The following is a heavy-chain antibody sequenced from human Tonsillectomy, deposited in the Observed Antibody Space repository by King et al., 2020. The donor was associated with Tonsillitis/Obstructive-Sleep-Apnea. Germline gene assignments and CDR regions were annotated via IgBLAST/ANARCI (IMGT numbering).Heavy chain of an antibody. CDR3: ARATEGSLDY. J-gene: IGHJ4*01. Sequence: VQLQESGPGLVKPSETLSLTCTVSGGSISSYYWSWIRQPPGKGLAWIGYIYYSGSTNYNPSLKSRVTISVDTSKNQFSLKLSSVTAADTAVYYCARATEGSLDYWGHGTLVTVSS. D-gene: IGHD2-15*01. CDR1: GGSISSYY. V-gene: IGHV4-59*01. CDR2: IYYSGST.